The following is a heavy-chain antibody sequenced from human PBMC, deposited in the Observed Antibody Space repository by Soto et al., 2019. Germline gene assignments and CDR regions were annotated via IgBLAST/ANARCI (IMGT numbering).Heavy chain of an antibody. CDR2: ISAYNGNT. CDR3: ARDGPDSSSWIEARDY. CDR1: GYTFTSYG. Sequence: ASVKVSCKASGYTFTSYGISWVRQAPGQGLEWMGWISAYNGNTNYAQKLQGRVTMTTDTSTSTAYMELRSLRSDDTAVYYCARDGPDSSSWIEARDYWGQGTLVTVSS. J-gene: IGHJ4*02. V-gene: IGHV1-18*01. D-gene: IGHD6-13*01.